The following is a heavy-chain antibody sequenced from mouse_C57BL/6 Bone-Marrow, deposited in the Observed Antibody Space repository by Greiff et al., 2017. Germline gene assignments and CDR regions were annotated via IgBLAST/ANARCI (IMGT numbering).Heavy chain of an antibody. CDR2: IYPSDSET. Sequence: QVQLQQPGAELVRPGSSVKLSCKASGYTFTSYWMDWVKQRPGQGLEWIGNIYPSDSETHYNQKFKDKATLTVDKSSSTAYMQLSSLTSEDSAVYYCARNNYFDVWGTGTTGTVSS. CDR3: ARNNYFDV. CDR1: GYTFTSYW. D-gene: IGHD6-1*01. J-gene: IGHJ1*03. V-gene: IGHV1-61*01.